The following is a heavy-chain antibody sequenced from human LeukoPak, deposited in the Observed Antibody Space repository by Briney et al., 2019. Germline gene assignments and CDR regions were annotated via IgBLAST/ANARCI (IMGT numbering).Heavy chain of an antibody. V-gene: IGHV1-2*06. D-gene: IGHD3-3*01. Sequence: GASVKVSCQASGYTFTGYYMHWVRQAPGQGLEWMGRINPNSGGTNYAQKFQGRVTMTRDTSISTAYMELSRLRSDDTAVYYCARGRITKLNWFDPWGQGTLVTVSS. CDR1: GYTFTGYY. J-gene: IGHJ5*02. CDR3: ARGRITKLNWFDP. CDR2: INPNSGGT.